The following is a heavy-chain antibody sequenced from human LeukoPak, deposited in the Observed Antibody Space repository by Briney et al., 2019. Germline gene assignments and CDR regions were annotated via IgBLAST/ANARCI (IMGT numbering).Heavy chain of an antibody. J-gene: IGHJ3*02. CDR2: ITGGSTAI. D-gene: IGHD2/OR15-2a*01. Sequence: GGSLRLSCAASGFIFSTYSMSWVRQAPGKGLEWISYITGGSTAIYYADSVKGRFTISRDNSKNTLYLQMNSLRAEDTAVYYCARDILSQGPDAFDIWGQGTMVTVSS. CDR3: ARDILSQGPDAFDI. V-gene: IGHV3-48*01. CDR1: GFIFSTYS.